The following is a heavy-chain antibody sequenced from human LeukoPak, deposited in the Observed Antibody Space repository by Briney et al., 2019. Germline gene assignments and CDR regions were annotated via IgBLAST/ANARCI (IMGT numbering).Heavy chain of an antibody. V-gene: IGHV3-66*01. CDR2: IYCVCIT. Sequence: GGSLRLSCAASGFTLSSNYMRWGRQAPGKGVEGGSVIYCVCITYYADSVKRRFTISIDNSKNPLYLQMNRLSAEDTAVYYCARAPAGVGDYHSDFWGQGTLVTVSS. D-gene: IGHD4-17*01. J-gene: IGHJ4*02. CDR3: ARAPAGVGDYHSDF. CDR1: GFTLSSNY.